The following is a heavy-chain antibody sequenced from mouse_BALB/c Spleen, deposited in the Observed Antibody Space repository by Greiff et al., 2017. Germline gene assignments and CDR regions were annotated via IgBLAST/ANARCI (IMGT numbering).Heavy chain of an antibody. V-gene: IGHV5-6-3*01. CDR2: INSNGGST. J-gene: IGHJ2*01. CDR1: GFTFSSYG. CDR3: ARRDYYGSSPFDY. D-gene: IGHD1-1*01. Sequence: EVKLVESGGGLVQPGGSLKLSCAASGFTFSSYGMSWVRQTPDKRLELVATINSNGGSTYYPDSVKGRFTISRDNAKNTLYLQMSSLKSEDTAMYYCARRDYYGSSPFDYWGQGTTLTVSS.